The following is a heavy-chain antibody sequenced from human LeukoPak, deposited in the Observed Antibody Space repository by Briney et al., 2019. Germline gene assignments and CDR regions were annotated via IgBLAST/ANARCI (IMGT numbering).Heavy chain of an antibody. V-gene: IGHV3-23*01. CDR2: ISGSGGST. J-gene: IGHJ4*02. CDR1: GFTFSSYA. D-gene: IGHD3-22*01. Sequence: GGSLRLSCAASGFTFSSYAMSWVRQAPGKGLEWVSAISGSGGSTYYADSVKGRFTISRDNSKNTLYLQMNSLGAEDTAVYYCARRINYYDSSGYYYVRYFDSWGQGTLVAVSS. CDR3: ARRINYYDSSGYYYVRYFDS.